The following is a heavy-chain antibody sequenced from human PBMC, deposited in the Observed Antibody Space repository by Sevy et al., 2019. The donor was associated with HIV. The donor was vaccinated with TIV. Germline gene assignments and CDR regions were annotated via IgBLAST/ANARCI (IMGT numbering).Heavy chain of an antibody. CDR2: ISGSGSTI. D-gene: IGHD6-13*01. V-gene: IGHV3-48*01. Sequence: GGSLRLSCAASGFTFSSYSMNWVRQAPGKGLEWVSYISGSGSTIYYADSVKGRFTISRDNAKNSLYLQMNSLRAEDTAVYYCARLSGYSSSWSCFDYWGQGTLVTVSS. J-gene: IGHJ4*02. CDR1: GFTFSSYS. CDR3: ARLSGYSSSWSCFDY.